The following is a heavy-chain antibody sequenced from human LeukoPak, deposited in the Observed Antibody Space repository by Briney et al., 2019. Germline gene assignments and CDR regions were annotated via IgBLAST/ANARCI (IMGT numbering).Heavy chain of an antibody. CDR3: TTTYHYDSSPGSFDY. Sequence: GGILRLSCAASGFTFSNAWMNWVRQAPGKGLEWVGRIKSKADGGISDYAEPVIGRFTFSRDDSKNTLYLLMNGMKTEDTAVYYCTTTYHYDSSPGSFDYWGQGTLVTVSS. D-gene: IGHD3-22*01. J-gene: IGHJ4*02. CDR1: GFTFSNAW. CDR2: IKSKADGGIS. V-gene: IGHV3-15*01.